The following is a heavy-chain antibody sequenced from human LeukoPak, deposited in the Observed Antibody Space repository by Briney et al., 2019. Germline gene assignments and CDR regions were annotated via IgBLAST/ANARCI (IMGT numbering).Heavy chain of an antibody. V-gene: IGHV1-3*01. CDR3: ARSYIVVVPAVYFDY. CDR1: GYTFSTYA. D-gene: IGHD2-2*01. J-gene: IGHJ4*02. CDR2: INGGDGNT. Sequence: GASMKVSCKTSGYTFSTYAIQWVRQAPGQRLEWMGWINGGDGNTKFSQKFQGRVTITRDTSASSSYMELSSLRSEDTAVYYCARSYIVVVPAVYFDYWGQGTLVTVSS.